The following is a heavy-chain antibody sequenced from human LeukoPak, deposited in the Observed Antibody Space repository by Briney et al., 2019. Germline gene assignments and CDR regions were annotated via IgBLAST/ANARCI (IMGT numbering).Heavy chain of an antibody. V-gene: IGHV1-24*01. Sequence: GAAVKVSCNVSGYTLTELSMHWVRQAPGKGLEWMGGFDPEDGETIYTQKFQGRVTMTEDTSTDTAYMELSSLRSEDTAVYYCATWAHRGDFDYRGEGTLVTVSS. D-gene: IGHD3-16*01. CDR1: GYTLTELS. CDR3: ATWAHRGDFDY. CDR2: FDPEDGET. J-gene: IGHJ4*02.